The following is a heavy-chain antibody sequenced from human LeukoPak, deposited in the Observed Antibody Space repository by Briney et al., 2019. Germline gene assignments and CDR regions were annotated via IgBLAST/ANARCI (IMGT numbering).Heavy chain of an antibody. CDR3: AKDSSGWYFDY. CDR2: ISYDGSNK. CDR1: GFTFSSYS. J-gene: IGHJ4*02. D-gene: IGHD6-19*01. V-gene: IGHV3-30*18. Sequence: GGSLRLSCAASGFTFSSYSMNWVRQAPGKGLEWVAVISYDGSNKYYADSVKGRFTISRDNSKNTLYLQMNGLRAEDTAVYYCAKDSSGWYFDYWGQGTLVTVSS.